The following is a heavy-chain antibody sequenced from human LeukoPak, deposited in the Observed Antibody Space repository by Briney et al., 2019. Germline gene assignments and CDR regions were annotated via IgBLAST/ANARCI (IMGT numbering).Heavy chain of an antibody. D-gene: IGHD6-19*01. J-gene: IGHJ6*03. CDR2: IHYSGST. CDR1: GHSISSYY. V-gene: IGHV4-59*01. CDR3: ARDLGYASGYLGDYYYMDV. Sequence: PTESLSLACSVPGHSISSYYCGSIRQPPGKGLEWIGHIHYSGSTSYTPTLKSRVTISVDTSKNPFSPKVPSVTAADTAVYYCARDLGYASGYLGDYYYMDVWGKGTTVTVSS.